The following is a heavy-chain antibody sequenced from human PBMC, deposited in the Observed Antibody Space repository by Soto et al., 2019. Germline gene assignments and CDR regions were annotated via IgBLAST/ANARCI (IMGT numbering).Heavy chain of an antibody. CDR3: ARGGGVGVAGSAAFDM. CDR2: INPATGAA. V-gene: IGHV1-2*02. CDR1: GYPVTAYY. D-gene: IGHD3-3*01. J-gene: IGHJ3*02. Sequence: QLHLVQSGAVVKKPGASVTVSCSASGYPVTAYYMHWARQAPGRGLEWMGGINPATGAAKYTQTFQGRVTMTRDTSTSTGFMELSGLTSEDTAVFYCARGGGVGVAGSAAFDMWGQGTLVTVSS.